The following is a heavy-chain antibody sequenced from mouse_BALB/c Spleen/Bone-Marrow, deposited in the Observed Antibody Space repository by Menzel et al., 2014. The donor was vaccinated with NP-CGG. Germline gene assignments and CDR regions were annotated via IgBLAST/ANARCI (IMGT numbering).Heavy chain of an antibody. Sequence: EVQLEESGAELVKPGASVKLSCTTSGFNIKDNYMHWVKQRPEQGLEWIGRIDTADGNTKYEPTFQGQATITADTSTNTAYLQLSRLTSEDTAVYYCAYGGNYDYMDYWGQGTSLTVSS. CDR3: AYGGNYDYMDY. CDR1: GFNIKDNY. J-gene: IGHJ2*02. D-gene: IGHD2-1*01. V-gene: IGHV14-3*02. CDR2: IDTADGNT.